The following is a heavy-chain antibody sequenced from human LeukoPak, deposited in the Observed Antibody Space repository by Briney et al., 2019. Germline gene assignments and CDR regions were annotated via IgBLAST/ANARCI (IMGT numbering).Heavy chain of an antibody. J-gene: IGHJ5*02. CDR1: GYTFTSYG. D-gene: IGHD4-23*01. CDR3: ARIFLSVVAPKRWFDP. CDR2: ISAYNGNT. Sequence: ASVKVSCKASGYTFTSYGISWVRRAPGQGLEWMGWISAYNGNTNYAQKLQGRVTMTTDTSTSTAYMELRSLRSDDTAVYYCARIFLSVVAPKRWFDPWGQGTLVTVPP. V-gene: IGHV1-18*01.